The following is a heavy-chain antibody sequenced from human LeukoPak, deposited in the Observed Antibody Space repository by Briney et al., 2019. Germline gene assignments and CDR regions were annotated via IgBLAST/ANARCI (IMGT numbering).Heavy chain of an antibody. CDR3: ARDGSPSGTYQQGYFDY. Sequence: GGSPRLSCAASGFTFSSYAMHWVRQAPGKGLEWVAVISYDKSNKYYADSVKGRFTISRDNSKNTLYLQMNSLKTEDTAVYYCARDGSPSGTYQQGYFDYWGQRTLVTVSS. CDR2: ISYDKSNK. V-gene: IGHV3-30-3*01. D-gene: IGHD1-26*01. J-gene: IGHJ4*02. CDR1: GFTFSSYA.